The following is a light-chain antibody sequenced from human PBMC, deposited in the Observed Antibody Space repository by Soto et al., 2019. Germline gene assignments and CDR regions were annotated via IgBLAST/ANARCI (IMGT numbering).Light chain of an antibody. V-gene: IGLV2-23*02. CDR1: SSDVGPYNL. CDR2: EVV. CDR3: CSYAGSSMFV. J-gene: IGLJ2*01. Sequence: QSALTQPASVSGSPGQSITISCTGSSSDVGPYNLVSWYQHHPGKAPKLMISEVVKRPSGVSNRFSGSMSGNTASLTISGLQAEDEADYYCCSYAGSSMFVFGGGTKLTVL.